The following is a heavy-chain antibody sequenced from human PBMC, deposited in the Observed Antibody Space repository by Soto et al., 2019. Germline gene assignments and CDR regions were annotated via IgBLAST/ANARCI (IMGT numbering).Heavy chain of an antibody. CDR2: INHSGST. CDR3: ARGRPSLTPRSCCFDP. Sequence: QVQLQQWGAGLLKPSETLSLTCAVYGGSFSGYYWSWIRQPPGKGLEWIGEINHSGSTNYNPSLKGRVTISVDTSKNQFSLKLSSVTAADTAVYYCARGRPSLTPRSCCFDPWGQGTLVTVSS. J-gene: IGHJ5*02. V-gene: IGHV4-34*01. CDR1: GGSFSGYY. D-gene: IGHD2-15*01.